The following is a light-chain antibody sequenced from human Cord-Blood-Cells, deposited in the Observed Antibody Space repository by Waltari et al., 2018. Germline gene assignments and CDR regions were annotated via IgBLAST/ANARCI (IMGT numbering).Light chain of an antibody. CDR2: SAS. CDR1: QSVSSSY. J-gene: IGKJ2*01. V-gene: IGKV3-20*01. Sequence: IVLTQSPGTLSLSPGERATLPCRASQSVSSSYLSWYQQKPDQAPSLLIYSASSRATCIPDRFSGSGYGTDFTLTISRLEPEDFAVYYCQQYGSSFGQGTKLEIK. CDR3: QQYGSS.